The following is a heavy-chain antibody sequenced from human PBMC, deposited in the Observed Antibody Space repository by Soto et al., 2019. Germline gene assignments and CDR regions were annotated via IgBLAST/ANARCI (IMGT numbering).Heavy chain of an antibody. V-gene: IGHV1-2*02. CDR2: INPNSGGT. Sequence: GASVKVSCKASGYTFTGYYMHWVRQAPGQGLEWMGWINPNSGGTNYAQKFQGRVTMTRDTSISTAYMELSRLRSDDTAVYYCARDIRGLSQARTYYYGSGSSLGYWGQGTLVTVSS. CDR3: ARDIRGLSQARTYYYGSGSSLGY. J-gene: IGHJ4*02. CDR1: GYTFTGYY. D-gene: IGHD3-10*01.